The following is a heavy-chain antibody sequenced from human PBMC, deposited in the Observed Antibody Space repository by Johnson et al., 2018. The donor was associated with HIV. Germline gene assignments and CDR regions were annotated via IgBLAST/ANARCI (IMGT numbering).Heavy chain of an antibody. V-gene: IGHV3-66*02. J-gene: IGHJ3*02. Sequence: VQLVESGGGVVQPGRSLRLSCAASGFTVSSNYMSWVRQAPGKGLEWVSVIYSGGSTYYADSVKGRFTISRDNSKNTLYLQMNSLRAEDTAVYYCARDQAYSSSSEIWGQGTMVTVSS. CDR1: GFTVSSNY. CDR3: ARDQAYSSSSEI. D-gene: IGHD6-6*01. CDR2: IYSGGST.